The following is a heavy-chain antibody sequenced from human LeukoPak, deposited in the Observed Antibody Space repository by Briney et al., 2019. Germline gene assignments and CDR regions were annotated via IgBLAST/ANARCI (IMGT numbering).Heavy chain of an antibody. CDR1: GDSISGYF. J-gene: IGHJ4*02. CDR2: IFYSGST. CDR3: ARHRYCGGDCYSILFDY. V-gene: IGHV4-59*08. D-gene: IGHD2-21*02. Sequence: KSSETLSLTCTVSGDSISGYFWSWIRQPPGKGLEWIGYIFYSGSTNYNPSLKSRVTISVNTSKNQFSLKLSSVTAADTAVYYCARHRYCGGDCYSILFDYWGQGTLVTVSS.